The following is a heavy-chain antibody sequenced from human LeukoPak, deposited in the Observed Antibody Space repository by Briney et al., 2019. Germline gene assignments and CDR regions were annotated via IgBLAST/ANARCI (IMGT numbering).Heavy chain of an antibody. CDR1: GYIFTGYY. CDR3: ARGDAFDI. Sequence: ASVKVSCKASGYIFTGYYMHWVRQAPGQGLEWMGWINPNSGDTNYAQKFQGRVTMTRDTSISTAYMELSRLRSDDTAVYYCARGDAFDIWGQGTMVTVSS. J-gene: IGHJ3*02. CDR2: INPNSGDT. V-gene: IGHV1-2*02.